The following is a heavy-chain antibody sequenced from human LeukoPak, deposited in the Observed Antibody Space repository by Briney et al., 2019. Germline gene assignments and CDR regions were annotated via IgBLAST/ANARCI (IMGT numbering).Heavy chain of an antibody. CDR3: TRARVELASVLLDH. J-gene: IGHJ4*02. Sequence: GGSLRLSCAASGFTLSRYWMHWVRQAPGKGLVWVSRINSDGNNIDYADSVKGRFTMSRDNAKNTLFLQMSSLRAEDTAVYYCTRARVELASVLLDHWGKGTLVSLSS. CDR2: INSDGNNI. V-gene: IGHV3-74*01. D-gene: IGHD5-24*01. CDR1: GFTLSRYW.